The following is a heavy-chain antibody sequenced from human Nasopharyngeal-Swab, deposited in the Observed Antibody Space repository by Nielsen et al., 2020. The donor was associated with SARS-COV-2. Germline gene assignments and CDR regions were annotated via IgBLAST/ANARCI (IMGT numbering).Heavy chain of an antibody. Sequence: SVKVSCKASGGTFSSYAISWVRQAPGQGLEWMGGIIPIFGTANYAQNFQGRVTITADESTSTAYMELSSLRSEDTAVYYCARYSSSWLYYYGMDVWGQGTTVTVSS. CDR2: IIPIFGTA. CDR3: ARYSSSWLYYYGMDV. V-gene: IGHV1-69*13. D-gene: IGHD6-13*01. CDR1: GGTFSSYA. J-gene: IGHJ6*02.